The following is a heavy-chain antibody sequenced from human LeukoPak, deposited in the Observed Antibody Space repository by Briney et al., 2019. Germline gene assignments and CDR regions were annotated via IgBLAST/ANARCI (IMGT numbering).Heavy chain of an antibody. V-gene: IGHV1-69*13. D-gene: IGHD3-22*01. J-gene: IGHJ3*02. Sequence: SVNVSCKASGGTFSSYAISWVRQAPGQGLEWMGGTIPIFGTANYAQKFQGRVTITADESTSTAYMELSSLRSEDTAVYYCARDGGVLTMIVVAAGAFDIWGQGTMVTVSS. CDR2: TIPIFGTA. CDR1: GGTFSSYA. CDR3: ARDGGVLTMIVVAAGAFDI.